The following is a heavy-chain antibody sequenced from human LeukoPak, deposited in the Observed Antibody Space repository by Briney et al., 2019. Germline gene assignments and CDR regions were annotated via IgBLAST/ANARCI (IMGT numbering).Heavy chain of an antibody. V-gene: IGHV3-48*02. D-gene: IGHD6-19*01. CDR1: GFTFRSYS. J-gene: IGHJ4*02. CDR2: ISTSSGTI. CDR3: ARTLTGMAVAGPKGFDY. Sequence: GRSLRLSCAASGFTFRSYSMNWVRQAPGKGLEWVSYISTSSGTIYYADSVKGRFTISRDNAKNSLYLQMNSLRDEDTAVYYCARTLTGMAVAGPKGFDYWGQGSLVTVSS.